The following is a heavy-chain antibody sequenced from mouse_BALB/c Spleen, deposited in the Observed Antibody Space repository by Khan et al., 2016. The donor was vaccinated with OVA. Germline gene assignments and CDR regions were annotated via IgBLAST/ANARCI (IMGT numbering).Heavy chain of an antibody. D-gene: IGHD2-14*01. CDR2: INTSTGEP. CDR1: GYTFTNYG. V-gene: IGHV9-3-1*01. CDR3: ARVGYSGTMDY. J-gene: IGHJ4*01. Sequence: QIQLVQSGPELKKPGETVKISCKASGYTFTNYGMNWVRQAPGKGLKWMGWINTSTGEPTYADDFRGRVAFSLETSASTAYLQINNLKDEDTATYDCARVGYSGTMDYWGQGTSVTVSS.